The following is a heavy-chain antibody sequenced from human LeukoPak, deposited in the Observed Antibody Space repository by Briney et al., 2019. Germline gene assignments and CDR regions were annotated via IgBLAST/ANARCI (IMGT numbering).Heavy chain of an antibody. CDR1: GGSISSYY. CDR3: ARGRYSSGWYREDDAFDI. V-gene: IGHV4-59*01. D-gene: IGHD6-19*01. Sequence: SETLSLTYTVSGGSISSYYWSWIRQPPGKGLEWIGYIHYSGSTNYNPSLKSRVTISVDTSKNQFSLKLSSVTAADTAVYYCARGRYSSGWYREDDAFDIWGQGTMVTVSS. J-gene: IGHJ3*02. CDR2: IHYSGST.